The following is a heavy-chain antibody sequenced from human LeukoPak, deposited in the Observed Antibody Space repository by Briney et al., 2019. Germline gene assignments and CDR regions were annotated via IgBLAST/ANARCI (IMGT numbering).Heavy chain of an antibody. CDR1: GHSVSSKNTA. CDR3: ASGSYYLGLNS. J-gene: IGHJ4*02. D-gene: IGHD3-10*01. CDR2: TYCRSKWYY. Sequence: SQTLSLTCAISGHSVSSKNTAWTWIRQSPSRGLEWLGSTYCRSKWYYDYAVSVKSRITISPDTSKNQFSLHLSSVTPEDTAVYYCASGSYYLGLNSWGQGTLVTVSS. V-gene: IGHV6-1*01.